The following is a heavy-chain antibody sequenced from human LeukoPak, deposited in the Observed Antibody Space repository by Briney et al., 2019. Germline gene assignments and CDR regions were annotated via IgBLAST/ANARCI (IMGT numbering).Heavy chain of an antibody. V-gene: IGHV3-23*01. CDR2: ITDSGGTT. D-gene: IGHD3-22*01. J-gene: IGHJ3*02. Sequence: GGSLRLSCAASGFTFSSYAMNWVRQAPGKGLEWVSTITDSGGTTSYADSVKGRFTISRDNYKTTLYLQMNSLRAEDTALYYCATDLGVVITTTIIVIHSGAFDIWGQGTMVTVSS. CDR1: GFTFSSYA. CDR3: ATDLGVVITTTIIVIHSGAFDI.